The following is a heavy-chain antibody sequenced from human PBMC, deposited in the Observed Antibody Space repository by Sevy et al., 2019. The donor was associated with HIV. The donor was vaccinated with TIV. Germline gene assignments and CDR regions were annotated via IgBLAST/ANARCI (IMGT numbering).Heavy chain of an antibody. D-gene: IGHD5-18*01. J-gene: IGHJ4*02. CDR2: INPNSGDT. CDR3: ATHGGYRYGSLLDY. Sequence: ASVKVSCKASGYTFSDHFIHWVQQAPGQGLEWMGWINPNSGDTKYAQNFHGRVTLTRDTSIGSGYMELTSLRSDDTAVYYCATHGGYRYGSLLDYWGQGTLVTVSS. V-gene: IGHV1-2*02. CDR1: GYTFSDHF.